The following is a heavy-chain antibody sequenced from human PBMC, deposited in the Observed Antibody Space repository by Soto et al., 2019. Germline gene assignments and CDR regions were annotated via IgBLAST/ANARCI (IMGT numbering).Heavy chain of an antibody. Sequence: SSETLSVTCIVSGGSISNVNDCWSWIRQRPDKGLEWIGHIYSGGSIYNNPSLTSRVTISVDTSKNQFSLQLSSVSAADTAVYYCARHRGPTGPNYWGQGTLVT. J-gene: IGHJ4*02. CDR1: GGSISNVNDC. V-gene: IGHV4-30-4*01. D-gene: IGHD3-10*01. CDR2: IYSGGSI. CDR3: ARHRGPTGPNY.